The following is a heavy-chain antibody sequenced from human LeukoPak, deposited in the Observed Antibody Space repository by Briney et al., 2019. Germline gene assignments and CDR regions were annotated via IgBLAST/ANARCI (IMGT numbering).Heavy chain of an antibody. CDR3: ARDLYYGTSRYSPSDAFDI. J-gene: IGHJ3*02. CDR1: GYTLTELS. CDR2: FDPEDGET. D-gene: IGHD3-22*01. V-gene: IGHV1-24*01. Sequence: ASVKVSCKVSGYTLTELSMHWVRQAPGKGLEWMGGFDPEDGETIYAQKFQGRVTMTRDTSTSTVYMELSSLRSDDTAVYYCARDLYYGTSRYSPSDAFDIWGQGTMVTVSS.